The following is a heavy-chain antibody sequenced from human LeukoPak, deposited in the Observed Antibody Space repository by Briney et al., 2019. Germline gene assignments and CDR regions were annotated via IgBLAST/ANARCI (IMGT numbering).Heavy chain of an antibody. CDR3: ARDARHRYCSSTTCYRGWLDP. CDR1: GGSISSSNYY. Sequence: SETLSLTCTVSGGSISSSNYYWGWIRQPPGKGLEWIGSIYYSGSTYYSPSLKSRVTISVDTSKNQFSLKLSSVTAADTAVYYCARDARHRYCSSTTCYRGWLDPWGQGTLVTVSS. CDR2: IYYSGST. V-gene: IGHV4-39*07. D-gene: IGHD2-2*01. J-gene: IGHJ5*02.